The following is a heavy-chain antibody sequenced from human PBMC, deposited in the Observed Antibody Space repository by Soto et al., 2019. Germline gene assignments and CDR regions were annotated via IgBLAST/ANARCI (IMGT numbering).Heavy chain of an antibody. Sequence: GGSLRLSCAASGFTFSSYWMSWVRQAPGKGLEWVANIKQDGSEKYYVDPVKGRFTISRDNAKNSLYLQMNSLRAEDTAVYYCARDRIVVVPAAISRYYYYGMDVWGQGTTVTVSS. J-gene: IGHJ6*02. CDR2: IKQDGSEK. D-gene: IGHD2-2*01. CDR1: GFTFSSYW. V-gene: IGHV3-7*01. CDR3: ARDRIVVVPAAISRYYYYGMDV.